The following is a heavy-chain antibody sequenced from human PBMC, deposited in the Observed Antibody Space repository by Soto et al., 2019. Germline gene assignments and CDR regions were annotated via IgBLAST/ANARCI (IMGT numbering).Heavy chain of an antibody. J-gene: IGHJ5*02. Sequence: GGSLRLSCGAFEFTISNYAISWVRQATGKGLEWVSAISGSGGSTYYADSVKGRFTISRDNSKNTLYLQMNSLRAEDTAVYYCAKDTEAGTNWFDPWGQGTLVTVSS. CDR1: EFTISNYA. D-gene: IGHD1-1*01. CDR3: AKDTEAGTNWFDP. V-gene: IGHV3-23*01. CDR2: ISGSGGST.